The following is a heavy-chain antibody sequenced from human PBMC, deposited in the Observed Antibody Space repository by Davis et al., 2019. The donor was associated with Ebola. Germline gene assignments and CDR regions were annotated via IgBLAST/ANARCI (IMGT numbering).Heavy chain of an antibody. J-gene: IGHJ6*02. V-gene: IGHV4-34*01. CDR1: GGSFSGYY. CDR2: INHSGST. Sequence: PSETLSLTCAVYGGSFSGYYWSWIRQPPGKGLEWIGEINHSGSTNYNPSLKSRVTISVDTSKNQFSLKLSSVTAADTAVYYCARAGLDGYIRYYYYYYGMDVWGQGTTVTVSS. D-gene: IGHD5-24*01. CDR3: ARAGLDGYIRYYYYYYGMDV.